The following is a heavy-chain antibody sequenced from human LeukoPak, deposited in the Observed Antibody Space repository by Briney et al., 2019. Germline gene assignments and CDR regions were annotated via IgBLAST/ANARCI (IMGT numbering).Heavy chain of an antibody. D-gene: IGHD4-17*01. CDR1: GGSISSSSYY. CDR3: ARDGAGDYAPNWFDP. J-gene: IGHJ5*02. V-gene: IGHV4-61*01. CDR2: IYYSGST. Sequence: SETLSLTCTVSGGSISSSSYYWGWIRQPPGKRLEWIGYIYYSGSTNYNPSLKSRVTISVDTSTNQFSLKLSSVTAADTAVYYCARDGAGDYAPNWFDPWGQGTLVTVSS.